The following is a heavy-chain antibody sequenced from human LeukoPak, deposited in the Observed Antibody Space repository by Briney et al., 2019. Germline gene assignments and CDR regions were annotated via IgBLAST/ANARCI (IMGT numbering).Heavy chain of an antibody. CDR3: AREGGAFRPLDY. J-gene: IGHJ4*02. D-gene: IGHD4/OR15-4a*01. Sequence: PSETLSLTCGVSGGSVTSANWGTWVRQPPGKGLEWIGEVHLDGRTNYNPSLKSRLTMSVDLSENHISLKVTSVTAADTAVYYCAREGGAFRPLDYSGQGTLVTVSS. V-gene: IGHV4-4*02. CDR1: GGSVTSANW. CDR2: VHLDGRT.